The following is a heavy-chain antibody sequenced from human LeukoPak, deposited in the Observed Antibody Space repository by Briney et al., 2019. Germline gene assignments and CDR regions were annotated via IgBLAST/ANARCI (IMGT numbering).Heavy chain of an antibody. V-gene: IGHV3-21*01. CDR1: GFTFSSYS. CDR2: ISTSSSYI. Sequence: GGSLRLSCAASGFTFSSYSMNWVRQAPGKGLEWVSSISTSSSYIYYADSVKGRFTISRDNAKNSLYLQMNSLRAEDTAVYYCARGNGDYVPLDAFDIWGQGTMVTVSS. CDR3: ARGNGDYVPLDAFDI. J-gene: IGHJ3*02. D-gene: IGHD4-17*01.